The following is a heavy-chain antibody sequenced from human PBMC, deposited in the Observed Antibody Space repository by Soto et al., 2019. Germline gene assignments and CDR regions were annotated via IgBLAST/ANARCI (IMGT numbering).Heavy chain of an antibody. CDR1: GYTFTSYA. CDR2: INAGNGNT. V-gene: IGHV1-3*01. CDR3: ARGGSLYWHFEL. D-gene: IGHD1-26*01. Sequence: ASVKVSCKASGYTFTSYAMHWVRQAPGQRLEWMGWINAGNGNTKYSQKFQGRVTITRDTSASTAYMELSSLRSEDTAVYYCARGGSLYWHFELWGRGTLVTVPS. J-gene: IGHJ2*01.